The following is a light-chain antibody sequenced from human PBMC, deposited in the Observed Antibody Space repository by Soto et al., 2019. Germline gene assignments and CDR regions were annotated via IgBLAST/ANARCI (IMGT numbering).Light chain of an antibody. J-gene: IGKJ5*01. CDR3: HQRSNWPPDT. V-gene: IGKV3-11*01. Sequence: EIVLTQSPGTLSLSPGERATLSCRASQSFRGLLAWYQQKPGQAPRLLIYGASTRATGVPARFSGSGSGTDFTLTISSLEPEDFAVYYCHQRSNWPPDTFGQGTRLEIK. CDR1: QSFRGL. CDR2: GAS.